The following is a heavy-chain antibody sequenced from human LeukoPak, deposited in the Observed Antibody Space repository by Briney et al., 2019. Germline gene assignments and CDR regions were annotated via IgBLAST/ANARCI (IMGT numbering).Heavy chain of an antibody. D-gene: IGHD4/OR15-4a*01. CDR3: ALSTYGDDVFDI. CDR1: GFTFSSYG. Sequence: GGSLRLSCAASGFTFSSYGMHWVRQAPGKGLEWVAVISYDGSNKYYADSVKGRFTISRDNSKNTLYLQMNSLRAEDTAVYYCALSTYGDDVFDIGAKGTRVPF. CDR2: ISYDGSNK. V-gene: IGHV3-30*03. J-gene: IGHJ3*02.